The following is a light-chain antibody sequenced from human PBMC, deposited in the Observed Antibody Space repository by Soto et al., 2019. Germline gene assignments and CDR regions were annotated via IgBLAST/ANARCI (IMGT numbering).Light chain of an antibody. Sequence: QSALTQPPSASGSPGKSVTISCTGTSSDVGSYNYVSWYQQHPDKAPKLIIYGVNERPSGVPDRFSGSKSGNTASLTVSGLQAEDEADYYCTSYAGSNNPVVFGGGTKLTVL. J-gene: IGLJ3*02. CDR2: GVN. V-gene: IGLV2-8*01. CDR3: TSYAGSNNPVV. CDR1: SSDVGSYNY.